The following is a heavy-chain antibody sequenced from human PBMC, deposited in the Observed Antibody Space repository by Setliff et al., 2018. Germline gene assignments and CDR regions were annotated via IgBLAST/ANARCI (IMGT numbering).Heavy chain of an antibody. CDR2: ISAYNGNT. J-gene: IGHJ4*02. D-gene: IGHD3-9*01. CDR1: GYTFSRNY. Sequence: GASVKVSCKAYGYTFSRNYITWVRQAPGQGLEWMGWISAYNGNTNYAQKLQGRVTMTTDTSTSTAYMELRSLRSDDTAVYYCARDRRDYDILTGYYEFTFDYWGQGTLVTVSS. V-gene: IGHV1-18*01. CDR3: ARDRRDYDILTGYYEFTFDY.